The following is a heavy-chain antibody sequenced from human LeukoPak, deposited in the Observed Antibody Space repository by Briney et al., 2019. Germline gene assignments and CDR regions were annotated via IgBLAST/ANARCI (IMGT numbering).Heavy chain of an antibody. Sequence: GGSLRLSCAASGFTFSSYAFHWVRQAPGKGLEWVAVISYDGRNTYYADSVKGRVTISRDNSKSTLYLRMNSLRPDDTAVYYCARGDHYYDNSELLSSLDLWGQGTLVTVSS. CDR2: ISYDGRNT. D-gene: IGHD3-22*01. J-gene: IGHJ5*02. V-gene: IGHV3-30*04. CDR3: ARGDHYYDNSELLSSLDL. CDR1: GFTFSSYA.